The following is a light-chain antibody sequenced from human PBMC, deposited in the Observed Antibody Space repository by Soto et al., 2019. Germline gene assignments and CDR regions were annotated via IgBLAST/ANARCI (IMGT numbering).Light chain of an antibody. Sequence: QSVLAQPASVSGSPGQSNIISCTGTSSDVGGYNYVSWYQQHPGKAPKFLIYEVDNRASGVSDRFSGSKSGNTASLTISGLQAEDEADYYCSSYTSSNTLVFGTGTKVTVL. V-gene: IGLV2-14*01. CDR1: SSDVGGYNY. J-gene: IGLJ1*01. CDR3: SSYTSSNTLV. CDR2: EVD.